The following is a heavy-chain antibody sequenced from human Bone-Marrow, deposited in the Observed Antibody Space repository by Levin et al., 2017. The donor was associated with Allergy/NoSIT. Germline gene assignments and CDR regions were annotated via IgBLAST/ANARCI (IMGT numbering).Heavy chain of an antibody. J-gene: IGHJ4*02. CDR1: GYTFTSYA. V-gene: IGHV1-3*01. CDR3: ATVGGSTWTFDY. Sequence: ASVKVSCKASGYTFTSYAMHWVRQAPGQRLEWMGWINAGNGNTKYSQKFQGRVTITRDTSASTAYMELSSLRSEDTAVYYCATVGGSTWTFDYWGQGTLVTVSS. D-gene: IGHD6-13*01. CDR2: INAGNGNT.